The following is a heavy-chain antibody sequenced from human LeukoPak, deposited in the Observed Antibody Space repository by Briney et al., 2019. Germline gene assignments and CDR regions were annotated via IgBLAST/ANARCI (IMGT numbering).Heavy chain of an antibody. D-gene: IGHD6-13*01. CDR1: GFTFSSYS. J-gene: IGHJ4*02. V-gene: IGHV3-21*01. CDR3: ARTAPGIAAAGGYFDY. Sequence: GGSLRLSCAASGFTFSSYSMNWVRQAPGKGLEWVSSISSSSSYIYYADSVKGRFTISRDNAKNSLYLQMNSLRAEDTAVYYCARTAPGIAAAGGYFDYWGRGTLVTVSS. CDR2: ISSSSSYI.